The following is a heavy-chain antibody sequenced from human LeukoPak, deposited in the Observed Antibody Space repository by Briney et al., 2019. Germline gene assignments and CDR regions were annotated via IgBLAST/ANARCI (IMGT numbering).Heavy chain of an antibody. CDR2: INPSGGST. D-gene: IGHD6-13*01. V-gene: IGHV1-46*01. J-gene: IGHJ3*01. CDR3: ARDGRGAAAADDPLDL. CDR1: GYTFTSYY. Sequence: ASVKVSCKASGYTFTSYYLHWVRQAPGQGLEWMGIINPSGGSTNYAQKFQGRVTMTRDTSISTAYMELSSLTSEDTAVYYCARDGRGAAAADDPLDLWGQGTTVTVSS.